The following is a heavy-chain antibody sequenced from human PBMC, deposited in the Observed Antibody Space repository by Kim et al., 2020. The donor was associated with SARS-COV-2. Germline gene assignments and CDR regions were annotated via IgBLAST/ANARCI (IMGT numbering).Heavy chain of an antibody. CDR1: RFTFNNYW. CDR2: ISSDGSIT. CDR3: ARGLFCDGFDV. Sequence: GGSLRLSCAVSRFTFNNYWINWVRHAPGKGLLWVSRISSDGSITKYADSVKGRFTMSRYNAENTLYLLMNSLRAEDTAVYYCARGLFCDGFDVWGQGTTVTVSS. D-gene: IGHD3-10*02. V-gene: IGHV3-74*03. J-gene: IGHJ6*02.